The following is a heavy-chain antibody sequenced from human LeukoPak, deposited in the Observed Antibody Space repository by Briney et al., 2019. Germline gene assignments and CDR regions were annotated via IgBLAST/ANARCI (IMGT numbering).Heavy chain of an antibody. Sequence: SETLSLTCTVSGYSISSGYYWGWIRQPPGKGLEWIGSIYHSGSTYYNPSLKSRVTISVDTSKNQFSLKLTSVTAADTAVYYCARGPTVKYFQHWGQGTLVTVSS. V-gene: IGHV4-38-2*02. J-gene: IGHJ1*01. CDR3: ARGPTVKYFQH. CDR2: IYHSGST. D-gene: IGHD4-17*01. CDR1: GYSISSGYY.